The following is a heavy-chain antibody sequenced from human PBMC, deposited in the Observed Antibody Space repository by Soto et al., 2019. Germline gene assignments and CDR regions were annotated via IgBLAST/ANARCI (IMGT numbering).Heavy chain of an antibody. V-gene: IGHV4-34*01. CDR3: ARTAPHGNSLLYGDYHTPYLDY. Sequence: QVQLQQWGAGLLKPSETLSLTCAVYGGSFSGYYWSWIRQPPGKGLEWIGEINHSGSTNYNPSLKSRVTISVDTSKNQFSLKLSSVTAADTAVYYCARTAPHGNSLLYGDYHTPYLDYWGQGTLVTVSS. J-gene: IGHJ4*02. CDR1: GGSFSGYY. CDR2: INHSGST. D-gene: IGHD4-17*01.